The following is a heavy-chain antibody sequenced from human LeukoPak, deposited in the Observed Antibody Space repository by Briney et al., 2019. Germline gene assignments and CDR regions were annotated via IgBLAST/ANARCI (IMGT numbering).Heavy chain of an antibody. Sequence: SETLSLTCAVSGYSISSGYYWGWIRQPPGKGLEWIGSIYHSGSTYYNPSLKSRVTISVDTSKNQFSLKLSSVTAADTAVYYCAREDMVRGVIIYYYGMDVWGEATTVTVSS. J-gene: IGHJ6*04. V-gene: IGHV4-38-2*02. CDR3: AREDMVRGVIIYYYGMDV. D-gene: IGHD3-10*01. CDR2: IYHSGST. CDR1: GYSISSGYY.